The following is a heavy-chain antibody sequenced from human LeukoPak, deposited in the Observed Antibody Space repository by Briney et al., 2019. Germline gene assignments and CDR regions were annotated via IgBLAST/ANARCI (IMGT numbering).Heavy chain of an antibody. V-gene: IGHV1-8*03. J-gene: IGHJ4*02. CDR3: ARGVDYSNYGGDFDY. D-gene: IGHD4-11*01. CDR2: MSPKSGNT. CDR1: GYTFTSYD. Sequence: ASVKVSCKASGYTFTSYDINWVRQATGQGLEWMGWMSPKSGNTGYAQKLQGRVTITRNTSINTAYMELSRLGSEDTAVYYCARGVDYSNYGGDFDYWGQGTLVTVSS.